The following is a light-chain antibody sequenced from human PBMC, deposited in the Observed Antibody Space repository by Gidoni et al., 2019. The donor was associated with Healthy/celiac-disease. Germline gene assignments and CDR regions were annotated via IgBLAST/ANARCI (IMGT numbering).Light chain of an antibody. CDR3: QQYGSSLRT. CDR1: QSVSSSY. CDR2: GAS. J-gene: IGKJ4*01. V-gene: IGKV3-20*01. Sequence: EIVLTQSPGTLSLSTGERATLSCRASQSVSSSYLDWYQQKPGQAPRLLIYGASSRATGIPDRFSGSGSGTDFTLTISRLEPEDFAVYYCQQYGSSLRTFGGGTKVEIK.